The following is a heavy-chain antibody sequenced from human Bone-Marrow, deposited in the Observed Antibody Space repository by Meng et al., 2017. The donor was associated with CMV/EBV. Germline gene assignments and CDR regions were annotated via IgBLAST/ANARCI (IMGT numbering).Heavy chain of an antibody. D-gene: IGHD2-2*02. Sequence: GESLKISCAASGFTFSSSWMHWVCQAPEKGLEWVADIKCDGSEKYYVDSVKGRLTISRDNSKNTLYLQMDSLRAEDMAVYYCARKYCTSTNCYSPYFDYWGQGTLVTVSS. CDR3: ARKYCTSTNCYSPYFDY. CDR1: GFTFSSSW. V-gene: IGHV3-52*01. J-gene: IGHJ4*02. CDR2: IKCDGSEK.